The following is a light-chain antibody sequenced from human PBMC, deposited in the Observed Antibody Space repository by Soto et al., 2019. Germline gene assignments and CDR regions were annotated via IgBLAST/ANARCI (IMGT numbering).Light chain of an antibody. CDR1: SSDFGGYNR. V-gene: IGLV2-18*02. CDR3: NSFVASSTYV. Sequence: QSALTQPGSVSGSPGQSITISCTGSSSDFGGYNRVSWYQHPPGTAPKLIIYDVNNRPSGVPDRFSGSKSGNTASLTISGLRAEDEADYYCNSFVASSTYVFGTGTKLTVL. J-gene: IGLJ1*01. CDR2: DVN.